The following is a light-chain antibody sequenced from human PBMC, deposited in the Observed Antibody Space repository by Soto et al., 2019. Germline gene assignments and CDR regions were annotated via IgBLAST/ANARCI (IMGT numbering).Light chain of an antibody. V-gene: IGKV1-8*01. CDR3: QQYYSYPRT. CDR2: AAS. CDR1: QGIRGY. Sequence: AIRMTQSPSSFSASTGDRVTITCRASQGIRGYLAWYQQKPGKAPKLLIYAASTLQSGVPSRFSGSGSGTDFTLTISCLQSEDFATYYCQQYYSYPRTFGQGTNVEVK. J-gene: IGKJ1*01.